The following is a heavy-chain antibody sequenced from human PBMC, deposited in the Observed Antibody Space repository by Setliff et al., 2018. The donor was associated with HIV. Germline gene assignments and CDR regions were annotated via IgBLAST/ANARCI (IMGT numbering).Heavy chain of an antibody. V-gene: IGHV4-34*08. CDR1: GFSFSYYW. CDR3: NIYYYYYMDV. J-gene: IGHJ6*03. Sequence: SETLRLSCAASGFSFSYYWMHWVRQAPGKGLEWIGEINHSGSTNYNPSLKSRVTISVDTSKNQFSLKLSSVTAADTAVYYCNIYYYYYMDVWGKGTTVTVSS. CDR2: INHSGST.